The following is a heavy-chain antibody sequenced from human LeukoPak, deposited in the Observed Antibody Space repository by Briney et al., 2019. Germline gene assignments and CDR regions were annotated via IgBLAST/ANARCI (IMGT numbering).Heavy chain of an antibody. J-gene: IGHJ4*02. V-gene: IGHV3-11*06. CDR3: AREARYGGGYESDY. Sequence: GGSLRLSCAASGFTFRDYYMTWIRQAPGKGPEWISYISGNSGVSNYADPVKDRFSISRDNAKNSLYLQMSSLRDEDTAVYFCAREARYGGGYESDYWGQETLVTVSS. CDR1: GFTFRDYY. CDR2: ISGNSGVS. D-gene: IGHD5-12*01.